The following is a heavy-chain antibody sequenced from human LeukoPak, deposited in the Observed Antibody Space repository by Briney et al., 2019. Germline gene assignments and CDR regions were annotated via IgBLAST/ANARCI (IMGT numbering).Heavy chain of an antibody. CDR2: INHSGST. CDR3: ARAGDIVVVPAAMPGVTFDI. D-gene: IGHD2-2*01. CDR1: GGSFSGYY. J-gene: IGHJ3*02. Sequence: QPSETLSLTCAVYGGSFSGYYWSWIRQPPGKGLEWIGEINHSGSTNYNPSLKSRVTISVDTSKNQFSLKLSSVTAADTAVYYCARAGDIVVVPAAMPGVTFDIWGQGTMVTVSS. V-gene: IGHV4-34*01.